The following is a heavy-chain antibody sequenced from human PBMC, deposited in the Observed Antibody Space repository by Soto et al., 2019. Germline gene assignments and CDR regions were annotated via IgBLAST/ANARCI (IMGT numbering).Heavy chain of an antibody. J-gene: IGHJ5*02. D-gene: IGHD2-2*01. Sequence: GESLKISCAASGFSFSSYAMSWVRQAPGKGLEWVSAISGSGGSTYYADSVKGRFTISRDNSKNTLYLQMNSLRAEDTAVYYCAKDGDIVVVPAAMFHWFDPWGQGTLVTVS. CDR2: ISGSGGST. CDR1: GFSFSSYA. CDR3: AKDGDIVVVPAAMFHWFDP. V-gene: IGHV3-23*01.